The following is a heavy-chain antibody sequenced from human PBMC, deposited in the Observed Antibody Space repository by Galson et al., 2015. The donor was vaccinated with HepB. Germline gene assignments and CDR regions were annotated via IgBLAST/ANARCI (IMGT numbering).Heavy chain of an antibody. V-gene: IGHV1-3*01. Sequence: QSGAEVKKPGASVKVSCKASGYTFTSXAMHWVRQAPGQRLEWMGLINAGNGNTKYSQKFQGRVTITRDTSASTAYMELSSLRSEDTAVYYCALGYYDSSGYWGPXDYWGQGTLVTVSS. CDR3: ALGYYDSSGYWGPXDY. CDR2: INAGNGNT. D-gene: IGHD3-22*01. J-gene: IGHJ4*02. CDR1: GYTFTSXA.